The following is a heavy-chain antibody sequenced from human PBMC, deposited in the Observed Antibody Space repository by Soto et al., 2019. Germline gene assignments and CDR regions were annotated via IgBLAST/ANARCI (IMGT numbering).Heavy chain of an antibody. V-gene: IGHV4-39*01. Sequence: SETLSLTCDVSGGSISSWNYYWGWIRQPPGKGLEWIGSIFYSGSMYYSPSLTSRVSISVDTSKNQFTLRLTSVTAADTAVYYCARQGSYWGQGALVTVSS. CDR2: IFYSGSM. CDR1: GGSISSWNYY. J-gene: IGHJ4*02. CDR3: ARQGSY.